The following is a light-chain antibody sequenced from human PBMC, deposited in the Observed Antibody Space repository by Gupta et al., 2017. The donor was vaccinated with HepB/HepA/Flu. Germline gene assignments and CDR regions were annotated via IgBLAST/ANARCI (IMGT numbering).Light chain of an antibody. CDR2: DVS. CDR1: SSDVVTYNY. J-gene: IGLJ2*01. Sequence: QSALTQPASVSGSPGQSITISCTGTSSDVVTYNYVSWYQQHPDKAPKLLIYDVSYRPSGVSNRFSGSKSGNTASLTISGLQADDEAGYYCSSYTSSDTLEIFGGGTKLTVL. CDR3: SSYTSSDTLEI. V-gene: IGLV2-14*03.